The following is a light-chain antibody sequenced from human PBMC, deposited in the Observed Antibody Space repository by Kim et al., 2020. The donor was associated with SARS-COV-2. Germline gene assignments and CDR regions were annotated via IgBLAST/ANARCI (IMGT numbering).Light chain of an antibody. CDR1: SGHSSYI. CDR3: ETWDSKEEV. Sequence: QPVLTQSSSASASLGSSVKLTCTLSSGHSSYIIAWHQQQPGKAPRYLMKLEGSGSYNKGSGVPDRFSGSSSGADRYLTISNLQSEDEADYYCETWDSKEEVFGGGTQLTVL. J-gene: IGLJ2*01. CDR2: LEGSGSY. V-gene: IGLV4-60*03.